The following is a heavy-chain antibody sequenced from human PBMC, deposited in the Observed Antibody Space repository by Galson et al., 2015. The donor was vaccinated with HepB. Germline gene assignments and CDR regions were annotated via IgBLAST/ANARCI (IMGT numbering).Heavy chain of an antibody. V-gene: IGHV3-21*01. CDR2: ISSSSTYI. Sequence: SLRLSCAASGFNLSSSSVSWVRQPPGKGLEWVSSISSSSTYIYYADSLKGRFIISRDNDKESVSLQLSGLRDDDTAVYYCVRRGGVAGDWYFDLWGRGTLVTVSS. J-gene: IGHJ2*01. CDR3: VRRGGVAGDWYFDL. D-gene: IGHD6-19*01. CDR1: GFNLSSSS.